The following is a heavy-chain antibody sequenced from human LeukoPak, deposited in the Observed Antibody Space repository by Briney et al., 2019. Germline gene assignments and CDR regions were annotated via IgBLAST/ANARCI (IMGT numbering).Heavy chain of an antibody. J-gene: IGHJ4*02. CDR1: GDTFSNYA. CDR3: ATGGRFLEWLLYTSTNYYFDY. Sequence: ASVKVSCKASGDTFSNYAISWVRQAPGRGLEWMGGIIPIFDTTNYAQKFQGRVTTTADKSTSTAYMELSSLRSEDTAVYHCATGGRFLEWLLYTSTNYYFDYWGQGTLVTVSS. D-gene: IGHD3-3*01. V-gene: IGHV1-69*06. CDR2: IIPIFDTT.